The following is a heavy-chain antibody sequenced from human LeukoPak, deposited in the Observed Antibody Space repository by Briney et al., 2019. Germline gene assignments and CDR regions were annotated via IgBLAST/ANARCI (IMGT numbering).Heavy chain of an antibody. CDR2: IRYDGSNK. V-gene: IGHV3-30*02. CDR1: GFTFSSYG. J-gene: IGHJ4*02. D-gene: IGHD2-15*01. CDR3: ARGGPLYCSGGSCYSRPEGEYFDY. Sequence: GGSLRLSCAASGFTFSSYGMHWVRQAPGKGLEWVAFIRYDGSNKYYADSVKGRFTISRDNSKNTLYLQMNSLRAEDTAVYYCARGGPLYCSGGSCYSRPEGEYFDYWGQGTLVTVSS.